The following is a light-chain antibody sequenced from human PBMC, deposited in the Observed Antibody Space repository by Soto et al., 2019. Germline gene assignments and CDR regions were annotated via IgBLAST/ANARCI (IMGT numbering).Light chain of an antibody. Sequence: QSALTQPASGSGSPGQSITLSFTGTSSDVGGYNYVSWYQQHPGKAPKLMIYEVSNRPSGVSNRFAGSKSGNTASLTISGLQAEDEAEYYCSSYTSSSTRIFVGGTQLT. CDR2: EVS. CDR1: SSDVGGYNY. J-gene: IGLJ2*01. V-gene: IGLV2-14*01. CDR3: SSYTSSSTRI.